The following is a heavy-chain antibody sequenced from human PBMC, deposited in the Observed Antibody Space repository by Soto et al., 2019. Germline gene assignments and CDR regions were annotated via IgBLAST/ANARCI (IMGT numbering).Heavy chain of an antibody. D-gene: IGHD6-6*01. J-gene: IGHJ6*02. CDR2: IDPSDSYT. CDR3: ARVYSSSSGAYYYYGMDV. V-gene: IGHV5-10-1*01. Sequence: RGESLKISCKGSGYSFTSYWISWVRQMPGKGLEWMGRIDPSDSYTNYSPSFQGHVTISADKSISTAYLQWSSLKASDTAMYYCARVYSSSSGAYYYYGMDVWGQGTTVTVSS. CDR1: GYSFTSYW.